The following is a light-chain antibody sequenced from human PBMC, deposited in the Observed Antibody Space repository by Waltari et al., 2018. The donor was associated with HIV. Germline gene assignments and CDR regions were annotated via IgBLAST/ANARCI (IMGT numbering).Light chain of an antibody. CDR3: QQYGSSLMYT. CDR1: QSVSSSY. Sequence: EIVLTQSPGTLSLSPGERATLSCRASQSVSSSYLAWYQHKPGHAPRLLIYGASSRATGIPDRFSGSGSGTDLTLTISRLEPEDFAVYYCQQYGSSLMYTFGQGTKLEIK. J-gene: IGKJ2*01. V-gene: IGKV3-20*01. CDR2: GAS.